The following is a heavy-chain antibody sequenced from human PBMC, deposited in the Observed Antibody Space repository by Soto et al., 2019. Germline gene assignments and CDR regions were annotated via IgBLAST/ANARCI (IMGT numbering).Heavy chain of an antibody. Sequence: GGSLRLSCAASGFTFSSYAMSWVRQAPGKGLEWVSAISGSGGSTYYADSVKGRFTISRDNSKNTLYLQMNSLRAEDTAVYYCSRDSGSTWDYNWFDPWGQGTLVTVSS. CDR2: ISGSGGST. CDR1: GFTFSSYA. CDR3: SRDSGSTWDYNWFDP. D-gene: IGHD6-13*01. J-gene: IGHJ5*02. V-gene: IGHV3-23*01.